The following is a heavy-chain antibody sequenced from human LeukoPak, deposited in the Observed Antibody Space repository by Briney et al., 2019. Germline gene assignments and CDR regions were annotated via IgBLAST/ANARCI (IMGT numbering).Heavy chain of an antibody. CDR2: IYHNGNT. CDR1: GFTFSSYA. V-gene: IGHV4-38-2*01. J-gene: IGHJ4*02. D-gene: IGHD3-10*01. Sequence: GSLRLSCAASGFTFSSYAMHWVRQAPGKGLEWIASIYHNGNTYYNPSLRRRVTISVDTSKNQFSLRLNSVTAADTAVYYCARVYGSGVWDGYFDYWGQGTLVTVSS. CDR3: ARVYGSGVWDGYFDY.